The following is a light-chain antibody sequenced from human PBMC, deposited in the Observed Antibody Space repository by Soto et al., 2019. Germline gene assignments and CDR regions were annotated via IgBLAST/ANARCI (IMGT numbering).Light chain of an antibody. CDR1: SSHVGAYNF. V-gene: IGLV2-14*03. CDR3: SAYTVSRTYV. Sequence: QSVLTQAASVSGSAGQLITISCTGTSSHVGAYNFVSWDQQHPCKAPKLMIYNVYDRPSGISYRFSGSKSGNTASLTISRLQGEDEAEYYCSAYTVSRTYVFRTGTKVTVL. CDR2: NVY. J-gene: IGLJ1*01.